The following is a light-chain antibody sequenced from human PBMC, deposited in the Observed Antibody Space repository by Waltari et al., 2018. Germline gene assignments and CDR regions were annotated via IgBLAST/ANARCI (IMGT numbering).Light chain of an antibody. V-gene: IGKV1-39*01. J-gene: IGKJ2*01. CDR2: TAS. CDR3: QQTYSVPYT. Sequence: DIQMTQFPSSLSASVGDNITIACRASQTIDADLNWYQQRPPKAPKLLMYTASRLQSGAPSRFSGSGSGTVFTLNVSSLQPEDFATYYCQQTYSVPYTFGQGTKVEIK. CDR1: QTIDAD.